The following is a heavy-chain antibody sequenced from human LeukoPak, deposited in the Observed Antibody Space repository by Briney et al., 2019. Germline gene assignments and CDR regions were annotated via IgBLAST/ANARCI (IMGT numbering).Heavy chain of an antibody. CDR2: IKQDGSEK. D-gene: IGHD3-22*01. CDR1: GFSFSSHW. CDR3: ARGVDYYDSSGSPFDY. J-gene: IGHJ4*02. V-gene: IGHV3-7*01. Sequence: GSLRLSCAASGFSFSSHWMSWVRQAPGKGLEWVAKIKQDGSEKYYVDSVKGRFTISRDNAKNSLYLQMNSLRAEDTAVYYCARGVDYYDSSGSPFDYWGQGTLVTVSS.